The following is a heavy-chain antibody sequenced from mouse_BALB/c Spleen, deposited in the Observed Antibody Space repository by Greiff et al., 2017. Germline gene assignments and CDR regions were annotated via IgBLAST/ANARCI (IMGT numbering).Heavy chain of an antibody. D-gene: IGHD2-2*01. CDR3: ARGGGYAFDY. CDR2: IYPGNVNT. V-gene: IGHV1S56*01. J-gene: IGHJ2*01. CDR1: GYTFTSYY. Sequence: VQLQQSGPELVKPGASVRISCKASGYTFTSYYIHWVKQRPGQGLEWIGWIYPGNVNTKYNEKFKGKATLTADKSSSTAYMQLSSLTSEDSAVYFCARGGGYAFDYWGQGTTLTVSS.